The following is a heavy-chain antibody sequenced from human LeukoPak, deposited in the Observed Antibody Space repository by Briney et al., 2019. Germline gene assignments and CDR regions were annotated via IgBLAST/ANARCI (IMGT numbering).Heavy chain of an antibody. Sequence: PGGSLRLSCAASGFTFSSYDMNWVRQAPGMGLEWISYISNGGYTAYYASSVKGRFTISRDDAKNTLYLQMDSLRVEDTALYYCVREVVAVKWFDPWGQGTLVTVSS. CDR1: GFTFSSYD. D-gene: IGHD2-15*01. J-gene: IGHJ5*02. CDR2: ISNGGYTA. CDR3: VREVVAVKWFDP. V-gene: IGHV3-48*03.